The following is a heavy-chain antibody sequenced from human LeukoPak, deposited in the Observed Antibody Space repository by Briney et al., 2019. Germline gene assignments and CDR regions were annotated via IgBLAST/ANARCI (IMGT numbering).Heavy chain of an antibody. D-gene: IGHD3-9*01. CDR3: ARDRLRYFDWLLGETYYYYYYMDV. CDR2: INPNSGGT. J-gene: IGHJ6*03. Sequence: ASVKVSCKASGYTFTGYYMHWVRQAPGQGLEWMGWINPNSGGTNYAQKFQGRVTMTRDMSTSTVYMELSSLRSEDTAVYYCARDRLRYFDWLLGETYYYYYYMDVWGKGTTVTVSS. V-gene: IGHV1-2*02. CDR1: GYTFTGYY.